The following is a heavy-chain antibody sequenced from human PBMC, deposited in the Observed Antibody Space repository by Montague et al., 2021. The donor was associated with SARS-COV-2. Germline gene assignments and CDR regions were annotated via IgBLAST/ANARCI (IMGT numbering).Heavy chain of an antibody. Sequence: SETLSLTCTVSGGSNSSYYWSWIRQPPGKGLEWIGYIYYSGSTNYNPSLKSRVTISVDTSKNQFSLKLSSVTAADTAVYYCARDSHYYDSSGHFDYWGQGTLVTVPS. D-gene: IGHD3-22*01. CDR1: GGSNSSYY. CDR2: IYYSGST. V-gene: IGHV4-59*13. J-gene: IGHJ4*02. CDR3: ARDSHYYDSSGHFDY.